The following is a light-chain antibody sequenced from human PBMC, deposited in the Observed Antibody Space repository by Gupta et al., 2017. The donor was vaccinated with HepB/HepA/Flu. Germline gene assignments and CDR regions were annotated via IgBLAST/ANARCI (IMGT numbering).Light chain of an antibody. CDR1: RYNIGSNT. CDR2: SDD. CDR3: AAWDDSLNGLWV. V-gene: IGLV1-44*01. Sequence: QSVLPQPPPTSGTPGQRVTISCSGSRYNIGSNTVNWYQQVPGTAPKLLIYSDDQRPSGVPDRFSGSKSGSSASLAISGLQSEDEADYYCAAWDDSLNGLWVFGGGTKLTVL. J-gene: IGLJ3*02.